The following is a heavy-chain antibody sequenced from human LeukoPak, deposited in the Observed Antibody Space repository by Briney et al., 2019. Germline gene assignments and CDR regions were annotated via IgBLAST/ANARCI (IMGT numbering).Heavy chain of an antibody. V-gene: IGHV4-59*11. CDR2: IFYSGST. J-gene: IGHJ4*02. CDR3: ARVVSSGWYPY. CDR1: GGSISSHY. Sequence: SETLSLTCTVSGGSISSHYWSWIRQPPGRGVEWIGYIFYSGSTNYNPSLKSRVTISVATSKNQFSLKLSSVTAADTAVYYCARVVSSGWYPYWGQGTLVTVSS. D-gene: IGHD6-19*01.